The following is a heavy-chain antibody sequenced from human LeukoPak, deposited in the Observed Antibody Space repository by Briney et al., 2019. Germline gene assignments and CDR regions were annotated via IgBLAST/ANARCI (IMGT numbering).Heavy chain of an antibody. CDR2: ISSSGTTI. V-gene: IGHV3-11*01. CDR3: ASAPSPYYYMDV. CDR1: GFTFSDYY. J-gene: IGHJ6*03. Sequence: GGSLRLSCAASGFTFSDYYMSWIRQAPGKGLEWVPYISSSGTTIYYADSVKGRFTISRDNAKNSLYLQMNSLRAEDTAVYYCASAPSPYYYMDVWGKGTTVTVSS.